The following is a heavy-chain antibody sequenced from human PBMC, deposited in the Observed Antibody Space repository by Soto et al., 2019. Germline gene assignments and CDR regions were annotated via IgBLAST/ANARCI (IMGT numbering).Heavy chain of an antibody. J-gene: IGHJ1*01. CDR3: GRERDGSSWSSAEYLHH. CDR1: GYTFTSYG. V-gene: IGHV1-18*01. Sequence: XSVKDSCKASGYTFTSYGIHWVRQAPGQGLEWMGWISGYNGNTHYSQKFQGRVTMTTDTSTTTAYMDLRKLRSDDTAVYYCGRERDGSSWSSAEYLHHWGQGTLVTVSS. CDR2: ISGYNGNT. D-gene: IGHD6-13*01.